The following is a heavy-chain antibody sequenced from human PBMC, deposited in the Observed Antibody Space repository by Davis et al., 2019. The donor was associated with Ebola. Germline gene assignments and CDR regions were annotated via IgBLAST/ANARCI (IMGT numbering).Heavy chain of an antibody. CDR2: IYYSGST. V-gene: IGHV4-59*08. J-gene: IGHJ5*02. D-gene: IGHD6-13*01. Sequence: MPSETLSLTCTVSGGSISSYYWSWIRQPPGKGLEWIGYIYYSGSTNYNPSLKSRLAISVDTSKNQFSLDLSSVTAADTAVYYCARRGTSSWYAGWFDPWGQGTLVTVSS. CDR3: ARRGTSSWYAGWFDP. CDR1: GGSISSYY.